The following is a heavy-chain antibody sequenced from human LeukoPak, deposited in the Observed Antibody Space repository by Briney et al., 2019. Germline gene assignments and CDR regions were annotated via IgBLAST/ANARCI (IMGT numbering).Heavy chain of an antibody. CDR3: GRRLFWSGRSYWFDP. J-gene: IGHJ5*02. V-gene: IGHV4-59*01. D-gene: IGHD3-3*01. CDR2: IYYSGST. Sequence: SETLSLTRTVSGGSISSYYWSWLRQPPGKGLEWIGYIYYSGSTHYNPSLKSRVTISVDTSKNEFSLKLSSVTAADTAVFYCGRRLFWSGRSYWFDPGGQGTRVTVSS. CDR1: GGSISSYY.